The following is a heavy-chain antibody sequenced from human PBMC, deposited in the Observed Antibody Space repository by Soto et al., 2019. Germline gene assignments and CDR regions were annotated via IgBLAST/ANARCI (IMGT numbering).Heavy chain of an antibody. CDR1: GFTFRSYS. J-gene: IGHJ4*02. CDR3: ARGQPMASGNQGGAHFDY. CDR2: IDSSRSYI. Sequence: PGGSLRLSCEVSGFTFRSYSMNWVRQAPGKGLEWVSSIDSSRSYIYYADSVKGRFTISRDNAKNSLYLEMDSLRAEDTAVYYCARGQPMASGNQGGAHFDYLGQGALVTVSS. D-gene: IGHD6-13*01. V-gene: IGHV3-21*01.